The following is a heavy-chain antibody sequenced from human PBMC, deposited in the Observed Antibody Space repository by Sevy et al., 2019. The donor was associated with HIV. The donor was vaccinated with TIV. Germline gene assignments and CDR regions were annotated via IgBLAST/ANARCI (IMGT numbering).Heavy chain of an antibody. CDR1: GFTFSSYS. J-gene: IGHJ4*02. Sequence: GGSLRLSCAASGFTFSSYSMNWVRQAPGKGLEWVSSISSSSSYIYYADSVKGRFTISRDNAKNSLYLQMNSLRAEDTAVYYCAREGIIVAMIAFDYWGQGTLVTVSS. CDR2: ISSSSSYI. CDR3: AREGIIVAMIAFDY. V-gene: IGHV3-21*01. D-gene: IGHD5-12*01.